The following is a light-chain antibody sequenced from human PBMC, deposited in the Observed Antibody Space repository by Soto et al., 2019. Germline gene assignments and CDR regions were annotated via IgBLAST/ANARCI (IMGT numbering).Light chain of an antibody. CDR1: NIGSKS. Sequence: SYELTQTSSVSVAPGQTAKITCGGNNIGSKSVHWYQQKAGQAPVLVVHDDSDRPSGIPERFSGSNSANTATLTISRVEAGDEADYYCQVWQSSLDQVVFAGGTRLTVL. CDR2: DDS. V-gene: IGLV3-21*02. J-gene: IGLJ2*01. CDR3: QVWQSSLDQVV.